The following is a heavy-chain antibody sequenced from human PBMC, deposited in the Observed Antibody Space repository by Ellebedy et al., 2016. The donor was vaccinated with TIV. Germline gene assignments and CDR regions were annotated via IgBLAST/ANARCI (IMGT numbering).Heavy chain of an antibody. D-gene: IGHD1-1*01. CDR1: GFTFSSYS. CDR2: ITNSGSYM. Sequence: GGSLRLXCAASGFTFSSYSMNWVRQAPQTGLEYIAYITNSGSYMNYADSVKGRFSISRDNAKNSLYLQMNSLSAEDTAVYYCARTCLDSYCSWGQGTLVTVSS. CDR3: ARTCLDSYCS. V-gene: IGHV3-21*05. J-gene: IGHJ5*02.